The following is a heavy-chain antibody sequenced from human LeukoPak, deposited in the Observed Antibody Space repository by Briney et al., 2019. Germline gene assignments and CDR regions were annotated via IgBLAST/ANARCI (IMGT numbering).Heavy chain of an antibody. CDR2: IIPIFGTA. D-gene: IGHD3-9*01. J-gene: IGHJ4*02. V-gene: IGHV1-69*06. Sequence: SVKVSCKASGGTFSSYAISWVRQAPGQGLEWMGGIIPIFGTANYAQKFQGRVTITADKSTSTAYMELSSLRSEDTAVYYCARDRPSYYDILTGYYRLLGYFDYWGQGTLVTVSS. CDR1: GGTFSSYA. CDR3: ARDRPSYYDILTGYYRLLGYFDY.